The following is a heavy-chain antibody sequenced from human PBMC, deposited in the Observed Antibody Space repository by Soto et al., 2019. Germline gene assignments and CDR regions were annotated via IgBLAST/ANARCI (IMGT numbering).Heavy chain of an antibody. V-gene: IGHV5-51*01. CDR1: GVTSTNYW. CDR2: IYPDDFDT. Sequence: GESLKISCEAYGVTSTNYWIGWVRQMPGKGLEWMGIIYPDDFDTRYSPSFRGRVTISADKSTNTAYLQWNSLQASDTAMYYCARQSNGWIWYYYGMDVWGQGTTVTVSS. D-gene: IGHD6-19*01. J-gene: IGHJ6*02. CDR3: ARQSNGWIWYYYGMDV.